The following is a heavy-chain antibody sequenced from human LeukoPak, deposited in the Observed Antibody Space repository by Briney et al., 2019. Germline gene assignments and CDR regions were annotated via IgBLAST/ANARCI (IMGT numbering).Heavy chain of an antibody. V-gene: IGHV3-7*01. CDR1: GFTFSSYW. CDR3: ARGADGVSSNSRGWFDP. Sequence: GGSLRLSCAASGFTFSSYWMSWVRQAPGKGLEWVANIKQDGSEKYYVDSVKGRFTISRDNARNSLYLQMNTLRAEDTAVYSCARGADGVSSNSRGWFDPWGQGTLVTVSS. J-gene: IGHJ5*02. CDR2: IKQDGSEK. D-gene: IGHD2-15*01.